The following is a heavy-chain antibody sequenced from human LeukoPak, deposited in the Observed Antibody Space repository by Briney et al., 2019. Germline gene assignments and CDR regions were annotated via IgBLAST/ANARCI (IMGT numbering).Heavy chain of an antibody. CDR1: GFTVSSNY. J-gene: IGHJ6*02. CDR3: AHYDSSGYPGGVDV. Sequence: GGSLRLSCAASGFTVSSNYMSWVRQAPGKGLEWVSVIYSGGSTYYADSVKGRFTISRDNSKNTLYLQMNSLRAEDTAVYYCAHYDSSGYPGGVDVWGQGTTVTVSS. V-gene: IGHV3-53*01. CDR2: IYSGGST. D-gene: IGHD3-22*01.